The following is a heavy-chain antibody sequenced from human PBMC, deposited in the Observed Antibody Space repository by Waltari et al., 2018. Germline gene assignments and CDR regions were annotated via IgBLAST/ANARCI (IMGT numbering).Heavy chain of an antibody. V-gene: IGHV3-30*15. Sequence: QVQLVESGGGVVQPGRSLRLSCAASGFTFSSYAMHWVRQAPGKGLEWVAVISYDGSNKYYADSVKGRFTISRDNSKNTLYLQMSSLRSEDTAVYYCARAIAAAGTGRFDPWGQGTLVTVSS. CDR2: ISYDGSNK. CDR1: GFTFSSYA. J-gene: IGHJ5*02. D-gene: IGHD6-13*01. CDR3: ARAIAAAGTGRFDP.